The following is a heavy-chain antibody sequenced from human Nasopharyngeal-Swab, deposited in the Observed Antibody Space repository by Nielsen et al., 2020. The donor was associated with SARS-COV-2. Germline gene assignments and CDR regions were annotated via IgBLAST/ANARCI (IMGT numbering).Heavy chain of an antibody. CDR2: IYYSGST. CDR3: AISGWYYAFDI. D-gene: IGHD6-19*01. Sequence: SETLSLTCTVSGGSINSSSYYWGWIRQPPGKGLEWIGSIYYSGSTYCNPSLESRVTISVDTSKNQFSLKLSSVTAADTAVYYCAISGWYYAFDIWGRGTMVTVSS. CDR1: GGSINSSSYY. V-gene: IGHV4-39*07. J-gene: IGHJ3*02.